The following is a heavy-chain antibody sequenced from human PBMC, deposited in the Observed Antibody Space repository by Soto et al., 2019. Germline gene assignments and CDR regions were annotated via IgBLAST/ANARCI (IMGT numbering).Heavy chain of an antibody. D-gene: IGHD3-10*01. CDR1: GDSVSSNSAA. CDR2: TYYRSKWYN. CDR3: ARIPHPNYGSGSYYGPGYYYYGMDV. Sequence: PSQTLSLTCAISGDSVSSNSAAWNWIRQSPSRGLEWLGRTYYRSKWYNDYAVSVKSRITINPDTSKNQFSLQLNSVTPEDTAVYYCARIPHPNYGSGSYYGPGYYYYGMDVWGQGTTVTVSS. V-gene: IGHV6-1*01. J-gene: IGHJ6*02.